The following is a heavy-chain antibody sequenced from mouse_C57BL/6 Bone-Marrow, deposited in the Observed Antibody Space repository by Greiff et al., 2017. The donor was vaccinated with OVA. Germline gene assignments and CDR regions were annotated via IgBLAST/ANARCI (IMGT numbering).Heavy chain of an antibody. V-gene: IGHV7-1*01. D-gene: IGHD2-1*01. Sequence: EVNVVESGGGLVQSGRSLRLSCATSGFTFSDFYMEWVRQAPGKGLEWIAASRNKANDYTTEYSASVKGRFIVSRDTSQSILYLQMNALRAEDTAIYYCARDALYSSRAMDYWGQGTSVTVSS. CDR3: ARDALYSSRAMDY. CDR1: GFTFSDFY. J-gene: IGHJ4*01. CDR2: SRNKANDYTT.